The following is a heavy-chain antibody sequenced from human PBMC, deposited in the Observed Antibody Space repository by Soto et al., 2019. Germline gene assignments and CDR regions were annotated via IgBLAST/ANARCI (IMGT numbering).Heavy chain of an antibody. CDR2: ISAYNGKT. J-gene: IGHJ5*02. D-gene: IGHD3-10*01. CDR1: GYTFNTYG. V-gene: IGHV1-18*01. Sequence: ASVKVSCKASGYTFNTYGISWVRQAPGQGLEWMGWISAYNGKTHYAQNLQGRVTMTTDTSTSTAYMELRSLRSDDTAVYYCARDLYGSGERFDPWGQGTLVTVSS. CDR3: ARDLYGSGERFDP.